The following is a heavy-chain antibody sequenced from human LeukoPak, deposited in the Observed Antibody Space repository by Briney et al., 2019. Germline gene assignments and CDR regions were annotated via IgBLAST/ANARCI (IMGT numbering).Heavy chain of an antibody. J-gene: IGHJ1*01. D-gene: IGHD6-19*01. Sequence: GGSLRLSCAASGFTFSNYAMSWVRQAPGKGLEWVSVISGNGSSTSYADSVKGRFTISRDDSKDTLYLQMNGLRAGDTATYYCAKHGYSSGWPQVPSQHWGQGTLVTVSS. V-gene: IGHV3-23*01. CDR3: AKHGYSSGWPQVPSQH. CDR2: ISGNGSST. CDR1: GFTFSNYA.